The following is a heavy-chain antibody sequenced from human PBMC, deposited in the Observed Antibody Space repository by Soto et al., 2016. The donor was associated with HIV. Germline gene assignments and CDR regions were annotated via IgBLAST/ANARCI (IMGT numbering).Heavy chain of an antibody. D-gene: IGHD2-15*01. J-gene: IGHJ5*02. Sequence: EVQLVESGGGLVQPGGSLKLSCAASGFTFSGSAMHWVRQASGKGLEWVGRIRSKANNYATAYAASVRGRFTISRDDSKNTAYLQMDSLKTEDTAVYYCTEARYYCSGGSCPHWFDPVGPGEPWVTVSS. CDR2: IRSKANNYAT. CDR3: TEARYYCSGGSCPHWFDP. CDR1: GFTFSGSA. V-gene: IGHV3-73*01.